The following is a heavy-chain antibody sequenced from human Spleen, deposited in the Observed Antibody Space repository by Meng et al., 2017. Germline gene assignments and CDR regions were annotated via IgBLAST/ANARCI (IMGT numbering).Heavy chain of an antibody. CDR2: ISSGGST. J-gene: IGHJ4*02. V-gene: IGHV3-23*01. D-gene: IGHD3-22*01. Sequence: SCAASGFTFSRNAMSWVRQAPGKGLEWVSGISSGGSTYYADSVKGRFTISRDNSKNTLYLQMNSLRAEDTAVYYCAKDRDSSGCVASNFDYWGQGTQVTVSS. CDR1: GFTFSRNA. CDR3: AKDRDSSGCVASNFDY.